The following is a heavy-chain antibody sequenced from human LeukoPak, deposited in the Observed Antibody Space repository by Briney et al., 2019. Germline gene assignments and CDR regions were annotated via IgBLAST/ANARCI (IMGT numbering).Heavy chain of an antibody. CDR2: INHSGST. D-gene: IGHD2-15*01. CDR3: AKLYCSGGSCYPPP. J-gene: IGHJ5*02. CDR1: GGSFSGYY. V-gene: IGHV4-34*01. Sequence: SETLSLTCAVYGGSFSGYYWSWIRQPPGKGLEWIGEINHSGSTNYNPSLKSRVTISVDTSKNQFSLKLSSVTAADTAVYYCAKLYCSGGSCYPPPWGQGTLVTVSS.